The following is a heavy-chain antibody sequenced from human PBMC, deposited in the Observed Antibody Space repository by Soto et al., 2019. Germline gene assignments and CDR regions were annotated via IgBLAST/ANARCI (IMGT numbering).Heavy chain of an antibody. J-gene: IGHJ6*02. D-gene: IGHD3-22*01. CDR3: AKDPYYYDTSEMDV. Sequence: PXGSLRLSCAASGFTFSSYAMSWVRQAPGKGLEWVSAIGGSGGSTYYADSVKGRFTFSRDNSKNTLFLQMNSLRAEDTAVYYCAKDPYYYDTSEMDVWGHGTTATVSS. CDR2: IGGSGGST. V-gene: IGHV3-23*01. CDR1: GFTFSSYA.